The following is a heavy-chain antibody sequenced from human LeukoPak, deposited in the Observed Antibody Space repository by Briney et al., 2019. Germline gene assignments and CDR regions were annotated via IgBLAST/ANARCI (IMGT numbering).Heavy chain of an antibody. CDR2: ISSSGSTI. CDR3: ARKYGSGSYWGAFDI. J-gene: IGHJ3*02. V-gene: IGHV3-48*03. Sequence: GGSLRLSCPASAFTFSTYEMNWVRQAPGKGLEWVSYISSSGSTIYYADSVKGRFTISRDNAKNSLYLQMNSLRAEDTAVYYGARKYGSGSYWGAFDIWGQGTMVTVSS. CDR1: AFTFSTYE. D-gene: IGHD3-10*01.